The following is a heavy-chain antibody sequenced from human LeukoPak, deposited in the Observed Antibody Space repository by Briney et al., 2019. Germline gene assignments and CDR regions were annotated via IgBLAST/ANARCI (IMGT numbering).Heavy chain of an antibody. CDR1: GGSISSYY. D-gene: IGHD3-10*01. CDR3: AREAVLPWFGDWYYGMDV. CDR2: IYTSGST. V-gene: IGHV4-4*07. Sequence: PSETLSLTCTVSGGSISSYYWSWIRQPAGKGLEWIGRIYTSGSTNYNPSLKSRVTMSVDTSKNQFSLKLSSVTAADTAVYYCAREAVLPWFGDWYYGMDVWGQGTTVTVSS. J-gene: IGHJ6*02.